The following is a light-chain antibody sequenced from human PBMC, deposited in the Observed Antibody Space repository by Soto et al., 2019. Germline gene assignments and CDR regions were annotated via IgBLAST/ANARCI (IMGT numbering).Light chain of an antibody. V-gene: IGKV3-11*01. CDR2: GAF. CDR3: QQRSIWPPVT. J-gene: IGKJ5*01. CDR1: PSVTNY. Sequence: EIVLTQSPATLSLSPGERATLSCRASPSVTNYLAWYQQKPIQAPRLLIYGAFNRATGIPARFSGSRSGTDFTRTICSLEPEDFAVYYCQQRSIWPPVTFSQGTRLEIK.